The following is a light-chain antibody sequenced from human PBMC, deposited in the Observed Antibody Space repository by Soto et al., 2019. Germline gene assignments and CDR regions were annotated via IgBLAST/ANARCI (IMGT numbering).Light chain of an antibody. V-gene: IGLV2-8*01. CDR1: GSDIASYNS. CDR2: DVN. CDR3: SSYAGNYNVV. J-gene: IGLJ2*01. Sequence: QSALTQPPSASGSPGQSVTISCTGSGSDIASYNSVSWYQRHPGKAPKLMIYDVNKRPSGVPDRFSGSKSGSTASLTVSGLQAEDEADYYCSSYAGNYNVVFGGGTKVTVL.